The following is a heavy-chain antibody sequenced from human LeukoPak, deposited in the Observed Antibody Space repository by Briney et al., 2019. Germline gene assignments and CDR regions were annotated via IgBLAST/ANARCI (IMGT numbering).Heavy chain of an antibody. J-gene: IGHJ6*02. CDR2: FDPEDGET. CDR3: ATGFGTADYGDHLGHYYYYGMDV. CDR1: GYTLTELS. D-gene: IGHD4-17*01. Sequence: ASVTVSCKVSGYTLTELSVHWVRQAPGKGLEWMGGFDPEDGETIYAQKFQGRVTMTEDTSTDTAYMELSSLRSEDTAVYYCATGFGTADYGDHLGHYYYYGMDVWGQGTTVTVSS. V-gene: IGHV1-24*01.